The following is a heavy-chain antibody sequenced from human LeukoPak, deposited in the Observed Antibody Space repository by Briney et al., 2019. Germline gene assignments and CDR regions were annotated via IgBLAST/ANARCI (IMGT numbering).Heavy chain of an antibody. V-gene: IGHV3-64*03. Sequence: GSLRLSCSASGFTFSSYAMHWVRQAPGKGLEYVSAISSNGGSTYFADSVKGRFTISRDDSKNTLYLQMSSLRAEDAAVYYCVNPGSVAAAGSLFDYWGQGTLVTVSS. CDR3: VNPGSVAAAGSLFDY. D-gene: IGHD6-13*01. CDR2: ISSNGGST. CDR1: GFTFSSYA. J-gene: IGHJ4*02.